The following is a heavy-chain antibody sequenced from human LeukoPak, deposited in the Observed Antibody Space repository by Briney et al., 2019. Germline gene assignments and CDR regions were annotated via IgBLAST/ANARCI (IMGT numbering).Heavy chain of an antibody. CDR3: ARGPPTIYMDV. CDR1: DGSISSYF. Sequence: SETLSLTCTVSDGSISSYFWNWMRQPPGKGLEWIGYISYSGTTKYSPSLKGRVTISVDTSKNQFSLKLSSVSAADTAVYYCARGPPTIYMDVWGKGTTVTISS. V-gene: IGHV4-59*01. D-gene: IGHD2-2*02. J-gene: IGHJ6*03. CDR2: ISYSGTT.